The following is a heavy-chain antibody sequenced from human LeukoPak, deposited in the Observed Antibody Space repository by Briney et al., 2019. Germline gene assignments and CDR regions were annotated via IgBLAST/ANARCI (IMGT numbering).Heavy chain of an antibody. J-gene: IGHJ5*02. CDR1: GYTFTSYY. CDR3: ARDPQEYSSSQNWFDP. CDR2: INPSGGST. D-gene: IGHD6-6*01. Sequence: GASVKVSCKASGYTFTSYYMHWVRQAPGQGLEWMGIINPSGGSTSYAQKFQGRVTMTRDTSTSTVYMELSSLRSEDTAVYYCARDPQEYSSSQNWFDPWGQGTLVTVSS. V-gene: IGHV1-46*01.